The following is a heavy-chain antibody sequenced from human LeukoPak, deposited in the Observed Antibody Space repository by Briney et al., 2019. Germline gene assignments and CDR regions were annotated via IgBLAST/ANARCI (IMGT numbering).Heavy chain of an antibody. V-gene: IGHV1-2*02. CDR1: GYTFTDYY. CDR2: INPSADT. J-gene: IGHJ4*02. D-gene: IGHD3-10*01. CDR3: TRGEFNGPDFDF. Sequence: GASVKVSCKASGYTFTDYYMHWVRQAPGQGPEWMGWINPSADTNFAQKFQGRVTMTRDTSISTAYMELSRLRSDDTAVYYCTRGEFNGPDFDFWGQGTLVTVSS.